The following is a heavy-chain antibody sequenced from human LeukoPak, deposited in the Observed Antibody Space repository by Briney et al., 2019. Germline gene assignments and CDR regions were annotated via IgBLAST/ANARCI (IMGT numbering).Heavy chain of an antibody. Sequence: GGSLRLSCAASGFTFSDYYMSWIRQAPGKGLEWVSYISSSGSTIYYADSVKGRFTISRDNAKNSLYLQMNSLRAEDTAVYYCARDRGHSSSFYYYSMDVWGQGTTVTVSS. J-gene: IGHJ6*02. D-gene: IGHD6-13*01. CDR3: ARDRGHSSSFYYYSMDV. V-gene: IGHV3-11*01. CDR1: GFTFSDYY. CDR2: ISSSGSTI.